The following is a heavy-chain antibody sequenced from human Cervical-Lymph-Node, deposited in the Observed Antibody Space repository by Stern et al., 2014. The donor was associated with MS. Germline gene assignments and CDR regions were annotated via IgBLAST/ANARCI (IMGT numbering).Heavy chain of an antibody. CDR1: GFTFTSSA. CDR3: AAGPYYYDSSGYPNWYFDL. J-gene: IGHJ2*01. Sequence: QMQLVQSGPEVKKPGTSVKVSCKASGFTFTSSAVQWVRQARGQRLEWIGWIVVGRGNTNYAQKFQERVTITRDMSTSTAYMELSSLRSEDTAVYYCAAGPYYYDSSGYPNWYFDLWGRGTLVTVSS. D-gene: IGHD3-22*01. CDR2: IVVGRGNT. V-gene: IGHV1-58*01.